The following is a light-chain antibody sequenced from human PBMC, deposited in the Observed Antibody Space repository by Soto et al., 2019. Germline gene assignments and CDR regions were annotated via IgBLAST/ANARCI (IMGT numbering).Light chain of an antibody. Sequence: IQMTQSPSSLSASVGDRVTITCRASQSISSYLHWYQQKPGKAPKLLIYAASTLQSGVPPRFSGSGSGTDFTLTISSLQPEDFATYYCLQDYNYPRTFGQGTKVDIK. J-gene: IGKJ1*01. V-gene: IGKV1-6*01. CDR1: QSISSY. CDR2: AAS. CDR3: LQDYNYPRT.